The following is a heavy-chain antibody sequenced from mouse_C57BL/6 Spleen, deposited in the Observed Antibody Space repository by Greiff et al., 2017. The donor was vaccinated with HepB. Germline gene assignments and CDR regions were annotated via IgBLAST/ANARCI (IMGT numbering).Heavy chain of an antibody. J-gene: IGHJ4*01. V-gene: IGHV1-54*01. Sequence: VQLQQSGAELVRPGTSVKVSCKASGYAFTNYLIEWVKQRPGQGLEWIGVINPGSGGTNYNEKFKGKATLTADKSSSTAYMKLSSLTSEDSAVYFCARTTQMSYAMDYWGQGTSVTVSS. CDR2: INPGSGGT. CDR1: GYAFTNYL. CDR3: ARTTQMSYAMDY.